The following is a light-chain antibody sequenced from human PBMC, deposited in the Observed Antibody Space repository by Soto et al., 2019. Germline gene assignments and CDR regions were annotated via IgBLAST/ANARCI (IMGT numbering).Light chain of an antibody. V-gene: IGKV3-11*01. CDR2: DAS. J-gene: IGKJ4*01. CDR1: QTISNY. CDR3: QQRTNWPLT. Sequence: EIVLPQSPAPLSLSPGARATLFCRASQTISNYLAWYQQNPGQAPRLLLYDASNRAAGIPARGRGSGSGPDFTLTTSSLEPEDRAVDYGQQRTNWPLTFGGGTKVESK.